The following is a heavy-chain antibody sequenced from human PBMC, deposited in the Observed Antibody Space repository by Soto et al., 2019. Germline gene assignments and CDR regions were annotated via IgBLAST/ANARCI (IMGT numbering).Heavy chain of an antibody. CDR2: INPNSGGT. CDR3: ARLVPAAKPIGMDV. CDR1: GYTFTGYY. D-gene: IGHD2-2*01. Sequence: PGASVKVSCKASGYTFTGYYMHWVRQAPGQRLEWMGWINPNSGGTNYAQKFQGRVTMTRDTSISTAYMELSRLRSDDTAVYYCARLVPAAKPIGMDVWGQGTTVTVSS. V-gene: IGHV1-2*02. J-gene: IGHJ6*02.